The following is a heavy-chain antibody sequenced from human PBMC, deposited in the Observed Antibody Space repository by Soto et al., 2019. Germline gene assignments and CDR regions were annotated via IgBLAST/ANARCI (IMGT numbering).Heavy chain of an antibody. Sequence: GGSLRLSCEAFGFTFSSFAMSWVRQAPGKGLEWVSAITGSSIDTYYPDSVKGRFTISRDNSKNTLYLHMHSLRVDDTAVYYCAKGQALETRFELWGQGTLVTVSS. D-gene: IGHD1-1*01. V-gene: IGHV3-23*01. CDR3: AKGQALETRFEL. CDR1: GFTFSSFA. CDR2: ITGSSIDT. J-gene: IGHJ4*02.